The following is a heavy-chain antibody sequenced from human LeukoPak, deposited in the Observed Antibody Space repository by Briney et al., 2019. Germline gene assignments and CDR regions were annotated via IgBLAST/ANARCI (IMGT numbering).Heavy chain of an antibody. Sequence: PSETLSLTCTVSGGSLSSGGYYWSWIRQHPGKGLEWIGYIYYSGSTYYNPSLKSRVTISVDTSKNQFSLKLSSVTAADTAVYYCARFGLRLGELSSTWGQGTLVTVSS. D-gene: IGHD3-16*02. CDR3: ARFGLRLGELSST. V-gene: IGHV4-31*03. CDR1: GGSLSSGGYY. J-gene: IGHJ4*02. CDR2: IYYSGST.